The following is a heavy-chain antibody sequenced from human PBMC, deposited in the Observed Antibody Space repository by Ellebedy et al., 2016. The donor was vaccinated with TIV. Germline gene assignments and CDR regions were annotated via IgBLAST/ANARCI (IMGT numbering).Heavy chain of an antibody. CDR2: INYDGCVK. D-gene: IGHD6-6*01. V-gene: IGHV3-7*01. CDR3: VSRGSSSS. CDR1: GLAFSDYW. Sequence: GVSLRLSXAASGLAFSDYWMSWVRQAPGKGLEWVANINYDGCVKYYVNSVKGRLTISRDNVKNSLSLQMNGLGVEDTAVYYCVSRGSSSSWGQGALVTVSS. J-gene: IGHJ5*02.